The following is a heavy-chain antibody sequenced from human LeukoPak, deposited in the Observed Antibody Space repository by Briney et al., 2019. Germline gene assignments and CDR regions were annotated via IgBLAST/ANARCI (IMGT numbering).Heavy chain of an antibody. J-gene: IGHJ6*02. CDR3: ARVPAAIGYYYYGMDV. CDR1: GYTFTSYD. CDR2: MNPNSGNT. V-gene: IGHV1-8*01. D-gene: IGHD2-2*01. Sequence: ASVKVSCKASGYTFTSYDIIWVRQATGQGLEWMGWMNPNSGNTGYAQKFQGRVTMTRNTSISTAYMELSSLRSEDTAVYYCARVPAAIGYYYYGMDVWGQGTTVTVSS.